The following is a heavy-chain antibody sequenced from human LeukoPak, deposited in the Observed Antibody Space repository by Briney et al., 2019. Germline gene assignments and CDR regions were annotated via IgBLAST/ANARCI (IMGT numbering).Heavy chain of an antibody. CDR1: GFTFSSYM. Sequence: GGSLRLSCAASGFTFSSYMMTWVRQAPGKGLEWVANIKPDGGEKFYVDSVRGRFTISRDNAKNSLYLQMNSLRAEDTAVYYCARAMAAAGTGILDAFDIWGQGTMVTVSS. J-gene: IGHJ3*02. V-gene: IGHV3-7*01. D-gene: IGHD6-13*01. CDR2: IKPDGGEK. CDR3: ARAMAAAGTGILDAFDI.